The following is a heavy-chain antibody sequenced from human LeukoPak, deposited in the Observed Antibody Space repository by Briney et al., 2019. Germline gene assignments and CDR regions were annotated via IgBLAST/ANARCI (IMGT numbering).Heavy chain of an antibody. J-gene: IGHJ4*02. CDR3: AKRIDFWSGYCFDY. CDR1: GGTFSSYA. V-gene: IGHV1-69*04. Sequence: SVKVSCKASGGTFSSYAISWVRQARGQGLEWMGRIIPIFGIANYAQKFQGRVTMTRNTSISTAYMELSSLRSEDTAVYYCAKRIDFWSGYCFDYWGQGTLVTVSS. D-gene: IGHD3-3*01. CDR2: IIPIFGIA.